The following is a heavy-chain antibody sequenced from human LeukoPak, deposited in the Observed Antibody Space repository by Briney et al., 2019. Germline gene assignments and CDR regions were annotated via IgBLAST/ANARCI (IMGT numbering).Heavy chain of an antibody. V-gene: IGHV1-46*01. D-gene: IGHD3-3*01. CDR1: GYTFTSYY. J-gene: IGHJ4*02. CDR3: ARDRGGVVIIEYYFDY. CDR2: INPSGGST. Sequence: VASVKASCKASGYTFTSYYMHWVRQAPGQGLEWMGIINPSGGSTSYAQKFQGRVTMTRDTSTSTVYMELSSLRSEDTAVYYCARDRGGVVIIEYYFDYWGQGTLVTVSS.